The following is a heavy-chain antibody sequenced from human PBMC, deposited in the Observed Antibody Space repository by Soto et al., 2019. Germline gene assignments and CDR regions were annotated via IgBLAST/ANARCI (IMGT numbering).Heavy chain of an antibody. Sequence: QVQLVQSGAAEKKPGASVKVSCKASGYTFTSYAMHWVRQAPGQRLEWMGWINAGNGNTKYSQKFQGRVTITRDTSESTAYMELSSLRSEDTAVYYCARRGSGWYGMDVWGQGTTVTVSS. CDR2: INAGNGNT. CDR1: GYTFTSYA. CDR3: ARRGSGWYGMDV. J-gene: IGHJ6*02. D-gene: IGHD6-19*01. V-gene: IGHV1-3*05.